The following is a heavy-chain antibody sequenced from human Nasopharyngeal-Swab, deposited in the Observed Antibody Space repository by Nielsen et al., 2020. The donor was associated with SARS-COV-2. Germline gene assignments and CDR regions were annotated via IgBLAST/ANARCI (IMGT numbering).Heavy chain of an antibody. J-gene: IGHJ4*02. V-gene: IGHV1-3*01. Sequence: WARQAPGQRPEFMGWINAGKGNTIYSQRFQGRVRISRDTSANTVYMELNRLRSEDTAVYYCARVPAVAASRIDYWGQGTLVTVSS. CDR3: ARVPAVAASRIDY. CDR2: INAGKGNT. D-gene: IGHD6-19*01.